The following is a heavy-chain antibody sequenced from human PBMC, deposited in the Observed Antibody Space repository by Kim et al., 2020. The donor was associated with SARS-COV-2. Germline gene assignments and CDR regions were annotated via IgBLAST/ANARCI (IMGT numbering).Heavy chain of an antibody. J-gene: IGHJ4*02. CDR1: GYTFTGYY. Sequence: ASVKVSCKASGYTFTGYYMHWVRQAPGQGLEWMGWINPNSGGTNYAQKFQGRVTMTRDTSISTAYMELSRLRSDDTAVYYCARVPIRRSSWNEEGDYWGQGTLVTVSS. D-gene: IGHD6-13*01. CDR2: INPNSGGT. V-gene: IGHV1-2*02. CDR3: ARVPIRRSSWNEEGDY.